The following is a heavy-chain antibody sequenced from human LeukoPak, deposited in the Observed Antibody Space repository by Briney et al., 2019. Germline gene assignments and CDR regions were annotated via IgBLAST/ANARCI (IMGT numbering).Heavy chain of an antibody. CDR3: AKDPDCTSGVCYTFFDY. V-gene: IGHV3-23*01. Sequence: GGTLRLSCTASGFTFSSYAMSWVRQGPGKGLEWVSDINASGGSTYYADSVKGRFTISRDNSKNTLYLQMNSLRAEDTAVYYCAKDPDCTSGVCYTFFDYWGQGTLVTVSS. J-gene: IGHJ4*02. CDR2: INASGGST. CDR1: GFTFSSYA. D-gene: IGHD2-8*01.